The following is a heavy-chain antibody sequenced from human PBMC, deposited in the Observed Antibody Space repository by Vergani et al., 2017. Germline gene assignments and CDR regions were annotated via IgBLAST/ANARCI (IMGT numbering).Heavy chain of an antibody. CDR3: GKHFRGWGIDY. CDR2: IQFDGSNQ. CDR1: GFTLSNYD. D-gene: IGHD3-16*01. J-gene: IGHJ4*02. V-gene: IGHV3-30*02. Sequence: QVQLVESGGGVVQRWGSLRLSCATSGFTLSNYDMQWIRQGPGKGLEFVAFIQFDGSNQYYADSVKGRFTLSRDFSKNTLYLQMNSLRTDDTATYYCGKHFRGWGIDYWGQGTQVIVSS.